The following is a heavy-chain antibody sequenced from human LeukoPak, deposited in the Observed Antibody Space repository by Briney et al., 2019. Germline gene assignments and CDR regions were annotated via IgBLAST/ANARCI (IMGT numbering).Heavy chain of an antibody. Sequence: GVSPRLSCAASGFTFSSYAMSWVRQAPGKGLEWVSVISGSGGSTYYADSVKGRFTISRDNSKNTLYLQMNSLRAEDTAVYYCAKALLTTATTTAGDYWGQGTLVTVSS. CDR3: AKALLTTATTTAGDY. D-gene: IGHD4-17*01. V-gene: IGHV3-23*01. J-gene: IGHJ4*02. CDR1: GFTFSSYA. CDR2: ISGSGGST.